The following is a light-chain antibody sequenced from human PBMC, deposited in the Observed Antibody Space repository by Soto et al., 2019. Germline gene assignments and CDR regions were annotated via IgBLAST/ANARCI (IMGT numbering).Light chain of an antibody. CDR3: QQYNSWPPIT. CDR2: DAS. Sequence: EIVLTQSPATLSLSPGERATLSCRASQSVSSYLAWYQQKPGQAPRLLLYDASNRATGIPARFSGSGSGTDVTLTISSLEPEDFAVYYCQQYNSWPPITFGQGTRLEIK. CDR1: QSVSSY. J-gene: IGKJ5*01. V-gene: IGKV3-11*01.